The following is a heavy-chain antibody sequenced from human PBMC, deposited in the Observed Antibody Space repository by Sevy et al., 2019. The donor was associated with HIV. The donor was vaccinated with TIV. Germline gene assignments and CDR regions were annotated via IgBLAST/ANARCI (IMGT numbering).Heavy chain of an antibody. CDR1: GGSISSYY. CDR3: AGDSSGMWGPVDY. J-gene: IGHJ4*02. D-gene: IGHD6-25*01. V-gene: IGHV4-59*01. Sequence: SETLSLTCTVSGGSISSYYWSWIRQPPGKGLEWIGYIYYSGSTNYNPSLKSRVTISVDTSKNLFSLKLSSVTAADTAVYYCAGDSSGMWGPVDYWGQGTLVTVSS. CDR2: IYYSGST.